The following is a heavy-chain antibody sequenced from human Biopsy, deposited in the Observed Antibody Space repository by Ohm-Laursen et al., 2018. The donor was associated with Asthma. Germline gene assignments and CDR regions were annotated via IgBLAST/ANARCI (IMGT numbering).Heavy chain of an antibody. CDR1: GGTFNTYV. CDR3: ARKAGSCISRTCYSLDF. V-gene: IGHV1-69*13. J-gene: IGHJ4*02. D-gene: IGHD2-2*01. CDR2: INSVFGTT. Sequence: SVKVSCKSLGGTFNTYVIGRVQQAPGQGLEWMGGINSVFGTTTYPQKFQDRVTITADDSTSTVYMELSSLRSEDTAVYYCARKAGSCISRTCYSLDFWGQGTLVTVSS.